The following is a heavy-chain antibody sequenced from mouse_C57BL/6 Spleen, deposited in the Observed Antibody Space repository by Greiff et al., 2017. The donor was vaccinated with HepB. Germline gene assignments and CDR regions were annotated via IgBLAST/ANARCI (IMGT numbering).Heavy chain of an antibody. D-gene: IGHD2-4*01. CDR3: AREGDYDYYFDY. J-gene: IGHJ2*01. V-gene: IGHV5-4*01. CDR1: GFTFSSYA. CDR2: ISDGGSYT. Sequence: EVKLMESGGGLVKPGGSLKLSCAASGFTFSSYAMSWVRQTPEKRLEWVATISDGGSYTNYPDNVKGRFTISRDNAKNNLYLQMSHLKSEDTAMYYCAREGDYDYYFDYWGQGTTLTVSS.